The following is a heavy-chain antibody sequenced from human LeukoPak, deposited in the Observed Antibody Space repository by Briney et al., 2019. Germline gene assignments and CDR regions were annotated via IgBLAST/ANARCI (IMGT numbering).Heavy chain of an antibody. CDR3: ASEPPRDIQH. V-gene: IGHV3-11*01. Sequence: GWSLRLSCAASGLTFSDYYMSWIRQAPGKGLEWVSYISSSGSTIYYADSVKGRFTISRDNAKNSLYLQMDSLRAEDTAVYYCASEPPRDIQHWGQGTLVTVSS. CDR1: GLTFSDYY. CDR2: ISSSGSTI. J-gene: IGHJ1*01.